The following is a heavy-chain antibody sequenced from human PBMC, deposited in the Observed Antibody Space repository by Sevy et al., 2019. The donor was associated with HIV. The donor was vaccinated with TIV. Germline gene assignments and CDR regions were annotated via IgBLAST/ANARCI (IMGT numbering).Heavy chain of an antibody. CDR2: ITNSGDST. D-gene: IGHD3-22*01. Sequence: GALRLSCAASGFTFSTYVMSWVRQAPGKGLEWVSSITNSGDSTYYADSVKGRFTISRDNSKTTLYLQMNSLRAEDTALYYCAKDGDGGGRYYSYFDYWGQGTLVTVSS. V-gene: IGHV3-23*01. CDR1: GFTFSTYV. J-gene: IGHJ4*02. CDR3: AKDGDGGGRYYSYFDY.